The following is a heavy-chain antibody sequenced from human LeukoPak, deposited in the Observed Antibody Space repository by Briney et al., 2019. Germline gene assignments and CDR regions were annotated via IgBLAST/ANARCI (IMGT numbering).Heavy chain of an antibody. Sequence: PSETLSLTCTVSGGSISSGGYYWSWIRQHPGKGLEWIGYIYYSGSTYYNPSLKSRVTISVDTSKNQFSLKLSSLTAADTAVYYCARDRVAAAREGGWFDPWGQGTLVTVSS. D-gene: IGHD6-13*01. CDR1: GGSISSGGYY. CDR2: IYYSGST. V-gene: IGHV4-31*03. CDR3: ARDRVAAAREGGWFDP. J-gene: IGHJ5*02.